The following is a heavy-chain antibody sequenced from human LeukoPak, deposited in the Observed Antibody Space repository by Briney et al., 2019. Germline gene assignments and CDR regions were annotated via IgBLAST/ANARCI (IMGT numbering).Heavy chain of an antibody. J-gene: IGHJ4*02. D-gene: IGHD3-16*01. CDR1: GFTFSSYA. Sequence: PGGSLRLSCAASGFTFSSYAMSWVRQAPGKGLEWVSAISGSGGSTYYADSVKGRFTISRDNSKNTLYLQMNSLRAEDTAVYYCAKDHYDYVWGSPRYGYWGQGTLVTVSS. CDR2: ISGSGGST. V-gene: IGHV3-23*01. CDR3: AKDHYDYVWGSPRYGY.